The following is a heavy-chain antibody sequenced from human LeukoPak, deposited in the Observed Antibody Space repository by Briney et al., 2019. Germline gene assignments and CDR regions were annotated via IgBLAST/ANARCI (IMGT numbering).Heavy chain of an antibody. Sequence: SGGSLRLSCAASGFIFSSYGMHWVRQAPGKGPEWVANMNKDGREKYYVDSVKGRFTISRDTAKNSLYLQMNNLRAEDTALYYCARNNDMDVWGQGTTVIVSS. CDR1: GFIFSSYG. CDR3: ARNNDMDV. J-gene: IGHJ6*02. V-gene: IGHV3-7*03. CDR2: MNKDGREK. D-gene: IGHD1/OR15-1a*01.